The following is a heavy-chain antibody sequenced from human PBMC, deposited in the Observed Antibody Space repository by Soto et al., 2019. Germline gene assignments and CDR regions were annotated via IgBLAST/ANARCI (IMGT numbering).Heavy chain of an antibody. V-gene: IGHV3-23*01. CDR3: ASYYDFWSGYYHFDY. J-gene: IGHJ4*02. CDR1: GFTFSSYA. CDR2: ISGSGGST. D-gene: IGHD3-3*01. Sequence: EVQLLESGGGLVQPGGSLRLSCAASGFTFSSYAMSWVRQAPGKGLEWVSAISGSGGSTYYADSVKGRFTISRDNSKNTLYLQMNSLRAEDTAVYYCASYYDFWSGYYHFDYWGQGTLVTVSS.